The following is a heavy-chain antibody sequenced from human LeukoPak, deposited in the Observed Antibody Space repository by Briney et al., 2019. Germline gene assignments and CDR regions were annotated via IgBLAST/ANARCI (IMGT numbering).Heavy chain of an antibody. J-gene: IGHJ4*02. CDR3: AKDRDRVAAAGLFDY. CDR1: GFTLSSYG. D-gene: IGHD6-13*01. Sequence: PGGSLRLSCAASGFTLSSYGMHWVRQAPGKGLEWVAVIWYDGSNKYYADSVKGRFTISRDNSKNTLYLQMNSLRAEDTAVYYCAKDRDRVAAAGLFDYWGQGTLVTVSS. CDR2: IWYDGSNK. V-gene: IGHV3-33*06.